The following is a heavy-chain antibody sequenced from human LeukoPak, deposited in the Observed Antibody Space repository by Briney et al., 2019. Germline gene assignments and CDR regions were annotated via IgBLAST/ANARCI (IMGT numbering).Heavy chain of an antibody. Sequence: SETLSLTCAVYGGSFSGYYWSWIRQPAGKGLEWIGRIYTSGSTNYNPSLKSRVTMSVDTSKNQFSLKLSSVTAADTAVYYCARVWGSSGWYGNNWFDPWGQGTLVTVSS. CDR1: GGSFSGYY. J-gene: IGHJ5*02. CDR2: IYTSGST. V-gene: IGHV4-59*10. D-gene: IGHD6-19*01. CDR3: ARVWGSSGWYGNNWFDP.